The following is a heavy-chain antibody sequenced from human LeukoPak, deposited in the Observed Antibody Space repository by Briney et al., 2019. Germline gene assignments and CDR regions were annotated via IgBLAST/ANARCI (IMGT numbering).Heavy chain of an antibody. Sequence: SGGSLRLSCAASGFTFDDYGMSWVRQAPGKGLEWVSGISWNSGSMGYADSVKGRFTISRDNAKNSLYLQMNSLRGEDTALYYCAKDSMRLRWYSFDYWGQGTLVTVSS. V-gene: IGHV3-9*01. J-gene: IGHJ4*02. CDR3: AKDSMRLRWYSFDY. CDR1: GFTFDDYG. D-gene: IGHD4-23*01. CDR2: ISWNSGSM.